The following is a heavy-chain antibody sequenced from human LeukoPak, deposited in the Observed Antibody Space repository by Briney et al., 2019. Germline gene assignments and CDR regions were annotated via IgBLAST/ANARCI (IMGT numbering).Heavy chain of an antibody. D-gene: IGHD3-3*01. CDR1: GGSISSGDYY. V-gene: IGHV4-30-4*08. CDR3: ARELSDFWTGQGNYFDY. CDR2: IYYSGST. J-gene: IGHJ4*02. Sequence: PSETLSLTCTVSGGSISSGDYYWSWIRQPPGKGLEWIGYIYYSGSTSYNPSLKSRVTISVDTSKNQFSLKLSSVTAADTAVYYCARELSDFWTGQGNYFDYWGQGTLVTVSS.